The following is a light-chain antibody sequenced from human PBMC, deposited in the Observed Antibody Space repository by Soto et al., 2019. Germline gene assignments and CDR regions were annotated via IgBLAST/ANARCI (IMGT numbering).Light chain of an antibody. J-gene: IGLJ2*01. CDR2: DVS. Sequence: SALTQPASVSGSPGEWITISCTGTSSDVGGYDYVSWYQQHPGKAPKLMIYDVSNRPSGVSNRFSGSKSGNTASLTISGLQAEDEADYYCSSYTSSSALVVFGGGTKVTVL. V-gene: IGLV2-14*03. CDR1: SSDVGGYDY. CDR3: SSYTSSSALVV.